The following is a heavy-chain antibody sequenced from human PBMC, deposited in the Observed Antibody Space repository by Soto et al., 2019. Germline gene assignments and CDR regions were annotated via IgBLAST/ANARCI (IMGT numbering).Heavy chain of an antibody. CDR2: INPNSGGT. CDR3: ARDEGHPTYYHYYGMDV. CDR1: GYTFTGYY. V-gene: IGHV1-2*04. J-gene: IGHJ6*02. Sequence: ASVKVSCKASGYTFTGYYMHWVRQAPGQGLEWMGWINPNSGGTNYAQKFQGWVTMTRDTSISTAYMELSRLRSDDTAVYYCARDEGHPTYYHYYGMDVWGQGTTVTVSS.